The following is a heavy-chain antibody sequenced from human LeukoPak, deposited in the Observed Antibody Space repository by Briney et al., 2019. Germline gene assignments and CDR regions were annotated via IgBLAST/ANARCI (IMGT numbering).Heavy chain of an antibody. D-gene: IGHD2-15*01. J-gene: IGHJ6*02. Sequence: ASVKVSCKASGYTFTSYDINWVRQATGQGLEWMGWMNPNSGNTGYAQEFQGRVTMTRNTSISTAYMELSSLRSEDTAVYYCARGYCSGGSCYYYYGMDVWGQGTTVTVSS. V-gene: IGHV1-8*01. CDR1: GYTFTSYD. CDR2: MNPNSGNT. CDR3: ARGYCSGGSCYYYYGMDV.